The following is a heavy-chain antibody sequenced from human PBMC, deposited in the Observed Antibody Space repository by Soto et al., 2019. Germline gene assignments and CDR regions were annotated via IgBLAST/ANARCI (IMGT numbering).Heavy chain of an antibody. CDR3: ARTRYDYVWGSYDY. D-gene: IGHD3-16*01. J-gene: IGHJ4*02. Sequence: GGSLRLSCAASGFTFSSYWMSWVRQAPGKGLEWVANIKQDGSEKYYVDSVKGRFTISRDNAKNSLYLQMNSLRAEDTAVYYCARTRYDYVWGSYDYWGQGTLVTVSS. CDR2: IKQDGSEK. CDR1: GFTFSSYW. V-gene: IGHV3-7*05.